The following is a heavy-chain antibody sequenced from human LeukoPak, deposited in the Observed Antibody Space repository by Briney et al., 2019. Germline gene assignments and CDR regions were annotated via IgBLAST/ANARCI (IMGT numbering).Heavy chain of an antibody. D-gene: IGHD3-22*01. CDR1: GGSISSGGYY. J-gene: IGHJ4*02. CDR3: ARERNYDSSGYYFGGPHFDY. CDR2: IYYSGST. V-gene: IGHV4-31*03. Sequence: SQTLSLTCTVSGGSISSGGYYWSWIRQHPGKGLEWIGYIYYSGSTYYNPSLKGRVTISVDTSKNQFSLKLSSVTAADTAVYYCARERNYDSSGYYFGGPHFDYWGQGTLVTVSS.